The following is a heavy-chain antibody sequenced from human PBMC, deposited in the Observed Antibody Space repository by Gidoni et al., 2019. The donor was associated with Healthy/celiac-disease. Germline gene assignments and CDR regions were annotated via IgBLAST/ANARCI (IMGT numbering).Heavy chain of an antibody. CDR2: IKSKTDGGTT. Sequence: EWVGRIKSKTDGGTTDYAAPVKGRFTISRDDSKNTLYLQMNSLKTEDTAVYYCTTGGLTDAFDIWGQGTMVTVSS. V-gene: IGHV3-15*07. D-gene: IGHD3-16*01. J-gene: IGHJ3*02. CDR3: TTGGLTDAFDI.